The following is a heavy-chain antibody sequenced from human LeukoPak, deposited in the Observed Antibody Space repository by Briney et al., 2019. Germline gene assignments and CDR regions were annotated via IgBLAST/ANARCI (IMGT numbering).Heavy chain of an antibody. J-gene: IGHJ4*02. CDR3: ARDPIPSSYCGGDCYSYY. V-gene: IGHV3-21*01. Sequence: GGSLRLSCAASGFTFSSYSMNWVRQAPGKGLEWVSSISSSSGYIYYADSVKGRFTISRDNAKNSLYLQMNSLRAEDTAVYYCARDPIPSSYCGGDCYSYYWGQGTLVTVSS. D-gene: IGHD2-21*01. CDR2: ISSSSGYI. CDR1: GFTFSSYS.